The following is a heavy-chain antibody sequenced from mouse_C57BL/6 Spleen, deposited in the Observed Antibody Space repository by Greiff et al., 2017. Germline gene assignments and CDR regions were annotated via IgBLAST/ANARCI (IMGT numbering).Heavy chain of an antibody. Sequence: DVQLVESGEGLVKPGGSLKLSCAASGFTFSSYAMSWVRQTPEKRLEWVAYISSGGDYIYYADTVKGRFTISRDNARNTLYLQMSSLTSEDTAMYYCTRDRDYCGSSWFAYWGQGTLVTVSA. D-gene: IGHD1-1*01. CDR2: ISSGGDYI. J-gene: IGHJ3*01. V-gene: IGHV5-9-1*02. CDR3: TRDRDYCGSSWFAY. CDR1: GFTFSSYA.